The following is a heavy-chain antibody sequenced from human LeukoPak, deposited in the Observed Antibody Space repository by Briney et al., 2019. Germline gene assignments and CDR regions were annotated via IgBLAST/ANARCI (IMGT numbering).Heavy chain of an antibody. D-gene: IGHD3-3*01. Sequence: SETLSLTCAVYGGSFSSYYWSWIRQPAGKGLEWIGRIYTSGSTNYNPSLKSRVTISVDTSKKQFSLKLSSVTAADTAVYYCARRYDFWSGYPPPLDYWGQGTLVTVSS. V-gene: IGHV4-59*10. CDR3: ARRYDFWSGYPPPLDY. CDR1: GGSFSSYY. J-gene: IGHJ4*02. CDR2: IYTSGST.